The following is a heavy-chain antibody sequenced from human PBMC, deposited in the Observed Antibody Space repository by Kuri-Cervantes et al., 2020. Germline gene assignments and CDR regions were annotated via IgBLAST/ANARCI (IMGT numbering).Heavy chain of an antibody. CDR1: GGSISSHY. Sequence: AETLSLTCTVSGGSISSHYWSWIRQPPGKGLEWIGNIYSSGSTYYSPSLQTRVTISVDTSKNQFSLKLSSVTAADTAVYYCARHRSSSNWGSYMDVWGKGTPVTVSS. CDR3: ARHRSSSNWGSYMDV. V-gene: IGHV4-4*08. CDR2: IYSSGST. D-gene: IGHD7-27*01. J-gene: IGHJ6*03.